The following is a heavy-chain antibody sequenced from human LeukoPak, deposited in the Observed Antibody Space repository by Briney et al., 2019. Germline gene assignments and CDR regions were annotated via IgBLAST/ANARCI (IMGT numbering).Heavy chain of an antibody. J-gene: IGHJ4*02. CDR1: GYSFTSYW. CDR3: ARLKTGGYSYGAFDY. CDR2: IYPGDSDT. Sequence: GESLKISCKGSGYSFTSYWIGWVRLMPGKGLEWMGIIYPGDSDTRYSPSFQGQVTISADKSISTAYLQWSSLKASDTAMYYCARLKTGGYSYGAFDYWGQGTLVTVSS. V-gene: IGHV5-51*01. D-gene: IGHD5-18*01.